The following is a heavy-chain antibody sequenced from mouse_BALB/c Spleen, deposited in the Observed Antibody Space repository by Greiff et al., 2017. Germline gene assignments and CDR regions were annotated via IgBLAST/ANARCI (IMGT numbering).Heavy chain of an antibody. V-gene: IGHV5-17*02. D-gene: IGHD2-1*01. CDR1: GFTFSSFG. CDR2: ISSGSSTI. CDR3: ARDDGNYFLYAMDY. Sequence: EVKVVESGGGLVQPGGSRKLSCAASGFTFSSFGMHWVRQAPEKGLEWVAYISSGSSTIYYADTVKGRFTISRDNPKNTLFLQMTSLRSEDTAMYYCARDDGNYFLYAMDYWGQGTSVTVSS. J-gene: IGHJ4*01.